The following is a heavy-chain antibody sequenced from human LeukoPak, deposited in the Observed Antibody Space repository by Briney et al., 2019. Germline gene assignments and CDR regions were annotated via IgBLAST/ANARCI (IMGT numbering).Heavy chain of an antibody. CDR1: GFNFNNYW. CDR2: ISPEGSDT. V-gene: IGHV3-7*05. Sequence: GGSLRLSCAASGFNFNNYWMFWVRQAPGKGLEWVGSISPEGSDTYSVDPMKGRFTMSRDNPKSSLYLQMNSLRVEGTAVYYCAGGGGFGGQGTLVTVSS. CDR3: AGGGGF. J-gene: IGHJ4*02. D-gene: IGHD3-10*01.